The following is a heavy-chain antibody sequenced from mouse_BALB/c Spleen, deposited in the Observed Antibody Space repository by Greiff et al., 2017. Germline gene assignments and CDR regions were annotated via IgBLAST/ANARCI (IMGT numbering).Heavy chain of an antibody. D-gene: IGHD1-1*01. J-gene: IGHJ4*01. CDR3: ARDGYYGSSYDAMDY. CDR1: GFTFSSYA. CDR2: ISSGGSYT. Sequence: DVHLVESGGGLVKPGGSLKLSCAASGFTFSSYAMSWVRQSPEKRLEWVAEISSGGSYTYYPDTVTGRFTISRDNAKNTLYLEMSSLRSEDTAMYYCARDGYYGSSYDAMDYWGQGTSVTVSS. V-gene: IGHV5-9-4*01.